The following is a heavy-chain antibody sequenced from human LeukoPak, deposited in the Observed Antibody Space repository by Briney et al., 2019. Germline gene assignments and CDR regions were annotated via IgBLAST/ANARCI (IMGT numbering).Heavy chain of an antibody. J-gene: IGHJ4*02. CDR1: GFTFSDYW. V-gene: IGHV3-7*01. CDR2: IKQDGSQR. CDR3: ARRGGSSSRRSPIDY. D-gene: IGHD6-6*01. Sequence: PGGSLRLSCTASGFTFSDYWMTWVRQAPGKGPEWVANIKQDGSQRYYVDSVRGRFTISRDNAENSLSLQMNGLRAEDTAVYYCARRGGSSSRRSPIDYWGQGTLVTVSS.